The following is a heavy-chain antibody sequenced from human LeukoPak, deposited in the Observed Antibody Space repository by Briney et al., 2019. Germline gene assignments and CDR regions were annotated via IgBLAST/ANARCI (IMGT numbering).Heavy chain of an antibody. J-gene: IGHJ4*02. CDR1: GGTFSSYA. V-gene: IGHV1-69*05. D-gene: IGHD1-26*01. Sequence: ASVKVSCKASGGTFSSYAISWVRQAPGQGLEWMGGIIPIFGTANYAQKFQGRVTIATDESTSTACMELSSLRSEDTAVYYCARAYDSGSYVFDYWGQGTLVTVSS. CDR3: ARAYDSGSYVFDY. CDR2: IIPIFGTA.